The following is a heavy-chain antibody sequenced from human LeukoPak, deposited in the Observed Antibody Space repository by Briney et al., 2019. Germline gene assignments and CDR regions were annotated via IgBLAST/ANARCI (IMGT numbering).Heavy chain of an antibody. D-gene: IGHD3-22*01. V-gene: IGHV4-59*01. CDR3: AREGDSSGYYYD. CDR1: GGSISSYY. CDR2: IYYSGST. J-gene: IGHJ4*02. Sequence: SSETLSLTCTVSGGSISSYYWSWTRQPPGKGLEWIGYIYYSGSTNYNPSLKSRVTISVDTSKNQFSLKLSSVTAADTAVYYCAREGDSSGYYYDWGQGTLVTVSS.